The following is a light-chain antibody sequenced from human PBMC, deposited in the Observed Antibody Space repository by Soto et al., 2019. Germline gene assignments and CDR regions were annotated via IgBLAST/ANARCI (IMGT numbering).Light chain of an antibody. CDR3: PQYDNLPFT. Sequence: SQLTQYTSSLSASVGDRVTLTCQATHDISNYLHWYQQKPGKAAKLLIYDASNLETGVTSRLSGSGSGTDFTFTISSLQPEDIATYYCPQYDNLPFTFGQGTLLEIK. CDR2: DAS. V-gene: IGKV1-33*01. CDR1: HDISNY. J-gene: IGKJ5*01.